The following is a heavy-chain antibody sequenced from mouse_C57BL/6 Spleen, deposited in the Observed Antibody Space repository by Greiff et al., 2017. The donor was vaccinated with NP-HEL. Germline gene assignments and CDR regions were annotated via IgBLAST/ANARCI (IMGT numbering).Heavy chain of an antibody. J-gene: IGHJ4*01. Sequence: QVQLQQSGAELVRPGSSVKLSCKASGYTFTSYWMDWVKQRPGQGLEWIGNIYPSDSETHYNQKFKDKATLTVDKSSSTAYMQLSSLTSEDSAVYYCARFWKERDYAMDYWGQGTSVTVSS. CDR3: ARFWKERDYAMDY. V-gene: IGHV1-61*01. CDR1: GYTFTSYW. CDR2: IYPSDSET.